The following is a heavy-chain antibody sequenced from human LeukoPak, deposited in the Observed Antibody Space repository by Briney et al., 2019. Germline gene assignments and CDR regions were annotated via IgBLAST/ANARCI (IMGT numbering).Heavy chain of an antibody. CDR1: GYFFTSYW. J-gene: IGHJ4*02. V-gene: IGHV5-51*01. CDR3: ARIGYSSGWYSVYYFDY. CDR2: IYTGDSDT. D-gene: IGHD6-19*01. Sequence: GASLKISCKGSGYFFTSYWIGWVRPMPGKGLEWMGIIYTGDSDTRYSPSFQGQVTISANKSISTAYLQWSSLKASDTAMYYCARIGYSSGWYSVYYFDYWGQGTLVTVSS.